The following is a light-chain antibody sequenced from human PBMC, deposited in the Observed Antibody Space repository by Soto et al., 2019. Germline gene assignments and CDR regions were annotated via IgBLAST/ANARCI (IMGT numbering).Light chain of an antibody. Sequence: DTVMTQSPLSLPVTPGEPASLSCRSSLSLLHSNGYNYLDWYLQRPGQSPQLLIYLGSNRASGVPDRFSGSGSGTEFTLKISRVEAGDVGVYYCMQALHTPLTFGKGTRLEIK. CDR1: LSLLHSNGYNY. CDR2: LGS. CDR3: MQALHTPLT. V-gene: IGKV2-28*01. J-gene: IGKJ5*01.